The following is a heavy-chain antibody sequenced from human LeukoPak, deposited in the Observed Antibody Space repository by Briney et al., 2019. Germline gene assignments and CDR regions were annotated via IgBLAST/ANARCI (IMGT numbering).Heavy chain of an antibody. CDR1: GFSFSDYY. J-gene: IGHJ6*02. D-gene: IGHD2-8*01. V-gene: IGHV3-11*03. CDR3: VGPTCLRGGYCTTNPWGQGTLVTVSSGMDV. CDR2: ISSSSDYT. Sequence: GGSLRLSCVASGFSFSDYYMSWIRQAPGKGLEWVSYISSSSDYTNYADSVKGRFTISRDNAKNSLYLQMNSLRAEDTAVYYCVGPTCLRGGYCTTNPWGQGTLVTVSSGMDVWGQGTTVTVSS.